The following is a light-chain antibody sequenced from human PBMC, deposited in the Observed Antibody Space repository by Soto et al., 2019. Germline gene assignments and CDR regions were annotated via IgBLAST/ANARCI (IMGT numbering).Light chain of an antibody. Sequence: QPVLTQSPSASASMGDSVKLTCTLRSGHSSYAIAWHQQQPEKGPRYLMKLNSDGSHSKGDGIPDRFSGSSSGAERYLTISSLQSADEADYYCQTWGTGVVFGGGTKLTV. CDR2: LNSDGSH. CDR1: SGHSSYA. CDR3: QTWGTGVV. J-gene: IGLJ2*01. V-gene: IGLV4-69*01.